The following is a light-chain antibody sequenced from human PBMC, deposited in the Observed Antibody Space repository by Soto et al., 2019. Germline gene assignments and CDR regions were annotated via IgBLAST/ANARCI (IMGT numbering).Light chain of an antibody. CDR2: GAS. V-gene: IGKV3-15*01. CDR1: QSVSSK. J-gene: IGKJ1*01. CDR3: QQYNDWPPTWT. Sequence: EIVMTQSPATLSVSPGERATLSCRASQSVSSKLAWYQQKPGQAPRVLIYGASTRATGIPARFSGSGSGTEFTLTISSLQSEDFAVYYCQQYNDWPPTWTFGKGTKV.